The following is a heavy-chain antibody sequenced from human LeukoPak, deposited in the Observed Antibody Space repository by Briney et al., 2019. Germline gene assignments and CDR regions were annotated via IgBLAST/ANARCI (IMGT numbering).Heavy chain of an antibody. Sequence: GGSLRLSCAASGYILSSYWTSWVRQVPGKGLAWVANINHDGSDIQYVDSVKGRFTVSRDNAKNALYLQMNSLRAEDTAVHYCARFSRGELANYWGQGTLVIVSS. CDR2: INHDGSDI. V-gene: IGHV3-7*01. CDR1: GYILSSYW. CDR3: ARFSRGELANY. J-gene: IGHJ4*02. D-gene: IGHD1-26*01.